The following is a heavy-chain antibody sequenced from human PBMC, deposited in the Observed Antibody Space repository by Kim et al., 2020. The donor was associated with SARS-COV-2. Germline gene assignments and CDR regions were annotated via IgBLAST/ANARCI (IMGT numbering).Heavy chain of an antibody. CDR3: ARLSMVRGVSGYYGMDV. V-gene: IGHV5-51*01. CDR1: GYSFTSYW. J-gene: IGHJ6*02. CDR2: IYPGDSDT. D-gene: IGHD3-10*01. Sequence: GESLKISCKGSGYSFTSYWIGWVRQMPGKGLEWMGIIYPGDSDTRYSPSFQGQVTISADKSISTAYLQWSSLKASDTAMYYCARLSMVRGVSGYYGMDVWGQGTTVTVSS.